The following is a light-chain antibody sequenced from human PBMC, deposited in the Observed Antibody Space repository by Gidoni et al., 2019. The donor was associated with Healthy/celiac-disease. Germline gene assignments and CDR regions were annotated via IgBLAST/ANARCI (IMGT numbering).Light chain of an antibody. CDR3: QQYSSSPRT. Sequence: DIVLPQSPGTLSLSPGERATLSCRASQTVRSSYLAWYQQKPGQAPRLLIYGASSRATGIPDRFSGRGSGTDFTLTISRLEPEDFAVYYCQQYSSSPRTFXXXTKVEIK. J-gene: IGKJ1*01. CDR1: QTVRSSY. CDR2: GAS. V-gene: IGKV3-20*01.